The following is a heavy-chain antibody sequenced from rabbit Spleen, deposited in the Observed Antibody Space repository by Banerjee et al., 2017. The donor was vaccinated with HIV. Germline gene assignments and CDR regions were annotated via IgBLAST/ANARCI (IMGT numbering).Heavy chain of an antibody. D-gene: IGHD1-1*01. CDR3: AREYSSSSYALYL. Sequence: QEQLEESGGDLVKPGASLTLACTASGVSFSSSSYMCWVRQAPGKGLEWIACIDTGSSGSTYYASWAKGRFTISKTSSPTVTLQMTSLTAADMATYFCAREYSSSSYALYLWGPGTLVTV. J-gene: IGHJ6*01. CDR1: GVSFSSSSY. V-gene: IGHV1S45*01. CDR2: IDTGSSGST.